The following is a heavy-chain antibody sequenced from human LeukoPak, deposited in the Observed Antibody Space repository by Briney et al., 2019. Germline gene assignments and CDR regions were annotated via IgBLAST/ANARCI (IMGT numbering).Heavy chain of an antibody. CDR2: ISSDSSYI. Sequence: GGSLRLSCAASGFNFNTYTMNWVRQAPGKGLEWVSSISSDSSYIYYADAVHGRFTVSRDNAKYSLYLQMNSLRAEDTAVYYCVRGSYGAYDYWGQGTLVTVSS. CDR3: VRGSYGAYDY. CDR1: GFNFNTYT. D-gene: IGHD4-17*01. V-gene: IGHV3-21*01. J-gene: IGHJ4*02.